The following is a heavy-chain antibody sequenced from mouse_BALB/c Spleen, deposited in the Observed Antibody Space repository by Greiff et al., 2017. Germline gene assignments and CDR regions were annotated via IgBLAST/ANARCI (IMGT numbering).Heavy chain of an antibody. Sequence: EVQLQQSGPELVKPGASVKISCKASGYTFTDYNMHWVKQSHGKSLEWIGYIYPYNGGTGYNQKFKSKATLTVDNSSSTAYMELRSLTSEDSAVYYCARKKAYYRYDWFAYWGQGTLVTVSA. V-gene: IGHV1S29*02. CDR3: ARKKAYYRYDWFAY. D-gene: IGHD2-14*01. CDR2: IYPYNGGT. CDR1: GYTFTDYN. J-gene: IGHJ3*01.